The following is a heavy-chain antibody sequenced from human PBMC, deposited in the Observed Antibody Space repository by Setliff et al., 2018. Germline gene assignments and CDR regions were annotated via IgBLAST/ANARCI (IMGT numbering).Heavy chain of an antibody. CDR1: GYTFTSYY. CDR3: ARRSSSGNGFDY. D-gene: IGHD6-13*01. J-gene: IGHJ4*02. Sequence: ASVKVSCKASGYTFTSYYMHWVRQAPGQGLVWMGIINPSGGSTSYAQKFQGRVTMTRDTSTSTVYMELSSLRSEDTAVYYCARRSSSGNGFDYWGQGTQVTVSS. V-gene: IGHV1-46*01. CDR2: INPSGGST.